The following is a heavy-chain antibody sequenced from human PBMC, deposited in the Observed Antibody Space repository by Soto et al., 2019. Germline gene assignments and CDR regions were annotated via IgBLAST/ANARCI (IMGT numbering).Heavy chain of an antibody. V-gene: IGHV4-59*01. D-gene: IGHD2-2*01. CDR3: ARRRSYCSSTSCYAYTFDY. Sequence: QVQLQESGPGLVKPSETLSLTCTVSGGSISSYYWSWIRQPPGKGLEWIGYIYYSGSTNYNPSLKSRVTIAVETSKNQFSLRLSFVTAAGTAVYYFARRRSYCSSTSCYAYTFDYWGQGTLVTVSS. CDR1: GGSISSYY. J-gene: IGHJ4*02. CDR2: IYYSGST.